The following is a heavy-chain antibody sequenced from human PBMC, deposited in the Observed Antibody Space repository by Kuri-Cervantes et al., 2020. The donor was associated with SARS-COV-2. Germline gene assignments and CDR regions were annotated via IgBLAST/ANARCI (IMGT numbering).Heavy chain of an antibody. CDR3: ARVRGVLGEVYFDY. CDR2: IYYSGTT. J-gene: IGHJ4*02. D-gene: IGHD3-10*01. CDR1: GGSTSNSNYH. V-gene: IGHV4-39*07. Sequence: SETLSLTCTVYGGSTSNSNYHWGWIRQPPGKGLEWIGTIYYSGTTYYNPSLKSRVTISVDTSKSQFSLKLSSVTAADTAVYYCARVRGVLGEVYFDYWGQATLATVSS.